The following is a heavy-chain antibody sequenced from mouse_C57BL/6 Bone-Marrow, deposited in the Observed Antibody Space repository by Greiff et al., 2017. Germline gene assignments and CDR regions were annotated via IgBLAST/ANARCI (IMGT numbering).Heavy chain of an antibody. CDR1: GYTFTSYG. CDR3: ARKGTRSTVVHWYFDV. CDR2: IYPRSGNT. J-gene: IGHJ1*03. Sequence: VQLQQSGAELARPGASVKLSCKASGYTFTSYGISWVKQRTGQGLEWIGEIYPRSGNTYYNEKFKGKATLTADKSSSTAYMELRSLTSEDSAVYFCARKGTRSTVVHWYFDVWGTGTTGTVSS. D-gene: IGHD1-1*01. V-gene: IGHV1-81*01.